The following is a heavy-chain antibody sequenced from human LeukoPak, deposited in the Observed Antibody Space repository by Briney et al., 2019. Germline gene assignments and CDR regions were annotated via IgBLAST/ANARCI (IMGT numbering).Heavy chain of an antibody. CDR2: VYSSGST. CDR1: GFIVTNNY. Sequence: GGSLSLSCTASGFIVTNNYINWVRQAPGEGLEWVSFVYSSGSTYYTDSVKGTFTISRDNSKNKVYIQMNSLRAEDTAMYYCARDPPGVIIDTCGWGQGTLVTVSS. CDR3: ARDPPGVIIDTCG. D-gene: IGHD2/OR15-2a*01. V-gene: IGHV3-66*01. J-gene: IGHJ4*02.